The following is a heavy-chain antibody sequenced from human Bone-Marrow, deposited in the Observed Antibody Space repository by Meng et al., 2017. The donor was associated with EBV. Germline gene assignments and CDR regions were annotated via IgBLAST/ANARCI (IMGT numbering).Heavy chain of an antibody. J-gene: IGHJ4*02. CDR1: GFTFSNNW. CDR2: IDGGGSST. CDR3: ARAEFSGPSLVY. Sequence: VQLVESGGGLVQPGGSLRLPGKGSGFTFSNNWMHWVRQAPGKGLVWVSRIDGGGSSTSYADSVKGRFTISRDNAKNTLYLQMNSLRAEDTAVYYCARAEFSGPSLVYWGQGTLVTVSS. D-gene: IGHD5-12*01. V-gene: IGHV3-74*01.